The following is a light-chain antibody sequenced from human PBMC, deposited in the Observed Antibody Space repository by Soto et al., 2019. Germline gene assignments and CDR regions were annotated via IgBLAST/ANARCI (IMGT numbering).Light chain of an antibody. CDR3: HQYFNPRT. Sequence: DTRLTQSPASLSACVGDRVTITCQASQHISDYLNWYQQKPGKAPKLLIYDGTKLETGVPSRFSRSGSGTEFTFSSSSLQPEDTAPYYCHQYFNPRTFGGGTKVEIK. V-gene: IGKV1-33*01. CDR1: QHISDY. J-gene: IGKJ4*01. CDR2: DGT.